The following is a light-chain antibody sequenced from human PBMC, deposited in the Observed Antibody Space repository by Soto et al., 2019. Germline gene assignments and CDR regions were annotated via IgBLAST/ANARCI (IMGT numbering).Light chain of an antibody. J-gene: IGLJ2*01. V-gene: IGLV2-14*01. Sequence: QSALTQPASVSGSPGQSITISCTGTSSDVGGYNYVSWYQQHPGKAPKLMIYDVSNRPSGVSNRFSGSKSGNTASLTISGLQAEEGADFYCSSYTSSHTVVFGGGTQLTVL. CDR3: SSYTSSHTVV. CDR2: DVS. CDR1: SSDVGGYNY.